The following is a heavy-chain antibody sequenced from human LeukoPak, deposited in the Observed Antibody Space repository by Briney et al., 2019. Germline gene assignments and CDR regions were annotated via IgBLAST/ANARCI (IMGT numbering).Heavy chain of an antibody. D-gene: IGHD2-21*02. Sequence: PGGSLRLSCAASGFTFTSCWVTWVRQAPGKGLEWVASIVQDGSQKYYVDSVRGRFTISRDNAKNSLYLQMDSLGAEDTAVYYCARDVVGGDTLDSWGQGTLVTVSS. CDR3: ARDVVGGDTLDS. CDR1: GFTFTSCW. CDR2: IVQDGSQK. V-gene: IGHV3-7*01. J-gene: IGHJ4*02.